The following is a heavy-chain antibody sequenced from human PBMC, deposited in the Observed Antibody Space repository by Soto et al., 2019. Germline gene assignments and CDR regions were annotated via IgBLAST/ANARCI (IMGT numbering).Heavy chain of an antibody. D-gene: IGHD2-15*01. J-gene: IGHJ4*02. V-gene: IGHV3-15*01. CDR1: GITFGNAW. CDR2: IKSKTDGGTT. Sequence: GGSLRLSCAASGITFGNAWMSWVRQAPGKGLEWVGRIKSKTDGGTTDYAAPVKGRFTISRDDSKNTLYLQMNSLKTEDTAVYYCTTSLGYCSGGSCYSSGFVGFDYWGQGTLVTVSS. CDR3: TTSLGYCSGGSCYSSGFVGFDY.